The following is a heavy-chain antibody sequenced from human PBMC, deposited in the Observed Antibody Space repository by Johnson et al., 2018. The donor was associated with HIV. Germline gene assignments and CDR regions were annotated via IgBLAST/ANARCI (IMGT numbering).Heavy chain of an antibody. D-gene: IGHD6-13*01. V-gene: IGHV3-20*04. CDR3: ARVSQQQGGVYDAFDI. J-gene: IGHJ3*02. CDR2: INWNGGKT. Sequence: VKLVESGGGLVQPGGSLRLSCAASGFSVSDKYMTWVRQAPGKGLEWVSGINWNGGKTGYADSVKGRFTISRDNAKKSLYLQMNSLRAEDTAVYYCARVSQQQGGVYDAFDIWGQGTMVTVSS. CDR1: GFSVSDKY.